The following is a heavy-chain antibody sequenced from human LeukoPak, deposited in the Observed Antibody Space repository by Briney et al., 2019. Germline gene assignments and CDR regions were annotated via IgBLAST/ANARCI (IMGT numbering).Heavy chain of an antibody. CDR2: IYSGGST. D-gene: IGHD3-10*01. Sequence: GGSLRLSCAASGFTVSSNHMSWVRQAPGKGLEWVSVIYSGGSTYYADSVKGRFTISRDNSKNTLYLQMNSLRVEDTAVYYCARDSSMLRGPLVIYYFDFWGQGTLVTVSS. CDR1: GFTVSSNH. J-gene: IGHJ4*02. CDR3: ARDSSMLRGPLVIYYFDF. V-gene: IGHV3-53*01.